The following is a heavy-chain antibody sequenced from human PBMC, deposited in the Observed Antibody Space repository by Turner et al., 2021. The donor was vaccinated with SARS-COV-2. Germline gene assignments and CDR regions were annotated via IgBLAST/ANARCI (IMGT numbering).Heavy chain of an antibody. J-gene: IGHJ4*02. CDR1: GDPIRGYY. CDR3: ARSGTGRYFDWLLLIDY. Sequence: QVQLQESGPGLVKPSQTLSLTCTVSGDPIRGYYWSWIRQPAGKGLEWIGRMYTSGSTNYNPSLKSRVTMSLDSSKNQFYLKLNSVTAADTAMYYCARSGTGRYFDWLLLIDYWGQGTLVTVSS. CDR2: MYTSGST. D-gene: IGHD3-9*01. V-gene: IGHV4-4*07.